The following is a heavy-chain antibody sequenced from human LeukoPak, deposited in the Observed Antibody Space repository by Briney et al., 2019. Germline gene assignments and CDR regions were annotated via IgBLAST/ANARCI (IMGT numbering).Heavy chain of an antibody. D-gene: IGHD1-1*01. CDR2: IKQDGSEK. J-gene: IGHJ4*02. Sequence: PGGSLRLSCAAFGFTFSSTWMSWGRQAPGKGLEWVANIKQDGSEKYYVDSVKGRFTISRDNAKNSLYLQMNSLRAEDTHVYYCARLFPQLYYFDYWGQGTLVTVSS. CDR1: GFTFSSTW. CDR3: ARLFPQLYYFDY. V-gene: IGHV3-7*01.